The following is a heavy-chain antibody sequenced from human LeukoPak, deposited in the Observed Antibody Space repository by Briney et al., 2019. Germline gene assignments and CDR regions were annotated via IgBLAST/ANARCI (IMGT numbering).Heavy chain of an antibody. J-gene: IGHJ5*02. D-gene: IGHD6-19*01. Sequence: QPGGSLRLSCAASGFTFNIYAMSWVRQAPGKGLEWVSSISSDARRTYYAESVKGRFTISRDNSKNTVYLQMNSLRAGDTAVYSCAEGGLGAVDYFDPWGQGTLVTVSS. CDR2: ISSDARRT. CDR1: GFTFNIYA. V-gene: IGHV3-23*01. CDR3: AEGGLGAVDYFDP.